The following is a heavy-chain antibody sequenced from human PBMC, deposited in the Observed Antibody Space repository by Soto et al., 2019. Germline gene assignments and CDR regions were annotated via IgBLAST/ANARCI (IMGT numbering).Heavy chain of an antibody. D-gene: IGHD3-10*01. J-gene: IGHJ6*02. CDR3: ARAVTWGLDV. CDR2: ISRSSTGI. V-gene: IGHV3-48*02. Sequence: EVQLVESGGGLVQPGGSLRLSCAASGFTFSLYSMSWVRQAPGKGLEWVSYISRSSTGIHYADSVKGRFTISRDDATNSMHLAMNSLRDGDTALYYCARAVTWGLDVWGQGTTVSISS. CDR1: GFTFSLYS.